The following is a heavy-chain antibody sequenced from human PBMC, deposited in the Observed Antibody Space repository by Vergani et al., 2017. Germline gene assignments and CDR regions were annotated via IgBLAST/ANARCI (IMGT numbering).Heavy chain of an antibody. CDR3: ARERGDYDSSGYYDKYFQH. D-gene: IGHD3-22*01. J-gene: IGHJ1*01. CDR1: GDSISSSSYY. V-gene: IGHV4-39*07. Sequence: QLQLQESGPGLVKPSETLSLTCTVSGDSISSSSYYWGWIRQPPGKGLEWIGSIYYSGSTYYNPSLKSRVTISVDTSKNQFSLKLSSVTAADTAVYYCARERGDYDSSGYYDKYFQHWGQGTLVTVSS. CDR2: IYYSGST.